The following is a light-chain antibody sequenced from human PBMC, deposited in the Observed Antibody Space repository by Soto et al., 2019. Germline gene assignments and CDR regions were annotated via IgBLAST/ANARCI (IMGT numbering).Light chain of an antibody. Sequence: EIVLTQSPRTLSFSPLERATSSCRAIQSVSSSYLAWYQHKPGQAPRLLIYAASIRATGVPDRFSGSGSGTDFTLTISRLEPEDSAVYYCQQYGASPPYTFGQGTKVDIK. CDR2: AAS. CDR3: QQYGASPPYT. CDR1: QSVSSSY. V-gene: IGKV3-20*01. J-gene: IGKJ2*01.